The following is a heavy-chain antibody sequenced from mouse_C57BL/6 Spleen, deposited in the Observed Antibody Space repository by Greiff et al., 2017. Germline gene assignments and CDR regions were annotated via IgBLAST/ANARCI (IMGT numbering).Heavy chain of an antibody. CDR3: ARSRITTVLFDY. Sequence: EVQLQESGGGLVKPGGSLKLSCAASGFTFSSYAMSWVRQTPEKRLEWVATISDGGSYTYYPDNVKGRFTISRDNAKNNLYLQMSHLKSEDTAMYYCARSRITTVLFDYWGQGTTLTVSS. J-gene: IGHJ2*01. V-gene: IGHV5-4*01. CDR1: GFTFSSYA. D-gene: IGHD1-1*01. CDR2: ISDGGSYT.